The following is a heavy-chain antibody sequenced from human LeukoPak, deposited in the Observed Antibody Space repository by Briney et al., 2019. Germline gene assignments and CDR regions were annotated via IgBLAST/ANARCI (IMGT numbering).Heavy chain of an antibody. V-gene: IGHV1-69*05. D-gene: IGHD4-17*01. CDR1: GGTFSSYA. CDR2: IIPICGTA. Sequence: SVKVSCKASGGTFSSYAISWVRQAPGQGLEWMGRIIPICGTANYAQKFQGRVTITTDESTSTAYMELSSLRSEDTAGYYCAGRDSTVTSDYWGQGTLVTVSS. J-gene: IGHJ4*02. CDR3: AGRDSTVTSDY.